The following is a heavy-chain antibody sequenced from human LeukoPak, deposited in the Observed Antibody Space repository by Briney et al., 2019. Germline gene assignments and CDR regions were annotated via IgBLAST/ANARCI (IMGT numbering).Heavy chain of an antibody. CDR1: GYTFTTFL. CDR2: INPRGGAP. V-gene: IGHV1-46*01. Sequence: ASVKVSCRASGYTFTTFLIHWVRQAPGQGLEWVGIINPRGGAPTYAQQFQGRITLTSDTSTSTVYLELSRLKSDDTALYFCVRGLGSGSYYGYWGQGTLVAVTS. J-gene: IGHJ4*02. CDR3: VRGLGSGSYYGY. D-gene: IGHD1-26*01.